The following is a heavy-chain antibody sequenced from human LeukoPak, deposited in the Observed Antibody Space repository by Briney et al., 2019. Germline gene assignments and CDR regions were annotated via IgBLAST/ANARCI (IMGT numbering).Heavy chain of an antibody. V-gene: IGHV3-30*04. Sequence: GGSLRLSCAASGFTFSSYAMHWVRQAPGKGLEWVAVMSYDGSNKYYAESEKGRFTISRDNSKNTLYLQMNSLRAEDTAVYYCTRDYGGKRGVIGLYYYGMDVWGQGTTVTVS. CDR1: GFTFSSYA. CDR3: TRDYGGKRGVIGLYYYGMDV. CDR2: MSYDGSNK. J-gene: IGHJ6*02. D-gene: IGHD3-10*01.